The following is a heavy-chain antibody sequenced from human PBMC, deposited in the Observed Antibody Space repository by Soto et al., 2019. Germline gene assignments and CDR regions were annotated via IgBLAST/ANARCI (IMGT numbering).Heavy chain of an antibody. Sequence: WSLRLSCAASGFTFGTTDMSWVRQAPGEGLEWVSTIDGSGGITYYADSVKGRFTISRDNSRNTVYLQMNSLRGDDTALYYCVKNSGWLNTWGQGAIVTVSS. D-gene: IGHD3-9*01. J-gene: IGHJ5*02. V-gene: IGHV3-23*01. CDR1: GFTFGTTD. CDR2: IDGSGGIT. CDR3: VKNSGWLNT.